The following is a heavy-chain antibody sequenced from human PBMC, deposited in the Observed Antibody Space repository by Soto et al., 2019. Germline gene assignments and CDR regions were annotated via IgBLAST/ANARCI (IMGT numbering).Heavy chain of an antibody. Sequence: QVQLQESGPGLVKPSGTLSLTCAVSCGSISDNWWSWVRQPPGKGLEWSGEIYHSGTTNYNPSLKSRVTRLVDKSASQISMTVNSVTAADTAVYYCARHVAVARTRGLDYWGQGTLVTVSS. D-gene: IGHD2-15*01. CDR2: IYHSGTT. J-gene: IGHJ4*02. CDR3: ARHVAVARTRGLDY. V-gene: IGHV4-4*02. CDR1: CGSISDNW.